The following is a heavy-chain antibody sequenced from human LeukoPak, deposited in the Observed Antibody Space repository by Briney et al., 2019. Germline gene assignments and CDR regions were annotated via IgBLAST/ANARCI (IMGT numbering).Heavy chain of an antibody. J-gene: IGHJ6*03. Sequence: PSETLSLTCTVSGGSISSYYWSWVRQPPGKGLEWIGYIYYSGSTYYNPSLKSRVTISVYTSKNQFSLKLSSVTAADTAVYYCARGGWYDYYYYMDVWGKGTTVTGSS. D-gene: IGHD6-19*01. V-gene: IGHV4-59*12. CDR1: GGSISSYY. CDR2: IYYSGST. CDR3: ARGGWYDYYYYMDV.